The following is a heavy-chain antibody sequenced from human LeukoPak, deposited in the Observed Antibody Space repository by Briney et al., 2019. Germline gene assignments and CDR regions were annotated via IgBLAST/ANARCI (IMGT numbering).Heavy chain of an antibody. Sequence: ASVKVSCKASGYTFTGYYMHWGRQAPGQGLEWMGRINPNSGGTNYAQKFQGRVTMTRDTSISTAYMELSRMRSDDTAVYYCARSEASYYYGSGSRKTAFDPWGQGTLVTVSS. J-gene: IGHJ5*02. CDR3: ARSEASYYYGSGSRKTAFDP. D-gene: IGHD3-10*01. V-gene: IGHV1-2*06. CDR1: GYTFTGYY. CDR2: INPNSGGT.